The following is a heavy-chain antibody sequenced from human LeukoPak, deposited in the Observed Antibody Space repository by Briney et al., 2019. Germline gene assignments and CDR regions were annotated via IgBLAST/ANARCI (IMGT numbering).Heavy chain of an antibody. Sequence: PGGSPRLSCAASGFTFSSYEMNWVRQAPGKGLEWVSYISSSGSTIYYADSVKGRFTISRDNAKNSLYLQMNSLRAEDTAVYYCASNSPTGDHDYWGQGTLVTVSS. D-gene: IGHD4-17*01. CDR1: GFTFSSYE. CDR3: ASNSPTGDHDY. CDR2: ISSSGSTI. V-gene: IGHV3-48*03. J-gene: IGHJ4*02.